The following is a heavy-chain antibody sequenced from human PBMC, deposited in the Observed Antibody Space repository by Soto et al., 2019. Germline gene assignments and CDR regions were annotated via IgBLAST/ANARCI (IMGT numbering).Heavy chain of an antibody. V-gene: IGHV3-30-3*01. CDR2: ISYDGSNK. J-gene: IGHJ4*02. D-gene: IGHD2-15*01. Sequence: QVQLVESGGGVVQPGRSLRLSCAASGFTFSSYAMHWVRQAPGKGLEWVAVISYDGSNKYYADSVKGRFTISRDNSKNTLYLQMNSLRAEDTAVYYCARDWGRDIVVVVAANYWGQGTLVTVSS. CDR3: ARDWGRDIVVVVAANY. CDR1: GFTFSSYA.